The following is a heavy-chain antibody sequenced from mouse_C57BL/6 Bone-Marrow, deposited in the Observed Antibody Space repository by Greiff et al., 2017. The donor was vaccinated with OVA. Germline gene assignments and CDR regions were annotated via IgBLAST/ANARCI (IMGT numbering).Heavy chain of an antibody. CDR2: IRNKANNHAT. J-gene: IGHJ4*01. V-gene: IGHV6-6*01. CDR1: GFTFSDAW. D-gene: IGHD1-1*01. Sequence: EVMLVESGGGLVQPGGSMKLSCAASGFTFSDAWMDWVRQSPEKGLEWVAEIRNKANNHATYYAESVKGRFTISRDDSKSSVYLQMNSLRAEDTGIYYCTRGYYGSSQYYYAMDYWGQGTSVTVSS. CDR3: TRGYYGSSQYYYAMDY.